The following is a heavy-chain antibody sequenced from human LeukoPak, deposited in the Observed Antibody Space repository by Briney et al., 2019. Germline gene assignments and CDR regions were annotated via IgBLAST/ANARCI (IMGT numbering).Heavy chain of an antibody. J-gene: IGHJ4*02. V-gene: IGHV4-39*01. Sequence: SETLSLTCTVSGGSISSSSYYWRWTRQPPGKGLEWIRSIYYSGSTYYNPSLKSRVTISVDTSKNQFSLQVSSVTAADTAVYYCVRTRYYYASSALSRGFDYWGQGTLVTVSS. CDR1: GGSISSSSYY. CDR3: VRTRYYYASSALSRGFDY. CDR2: IYYSGST. D-gene: IGHD3-22*01.